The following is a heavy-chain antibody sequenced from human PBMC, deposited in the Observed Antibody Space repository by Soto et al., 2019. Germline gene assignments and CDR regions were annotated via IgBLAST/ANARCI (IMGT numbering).Heavy chain of an antibody. V-gene: IGHV4-59*01. CDR1: GGSIISYY. D-gene: IGHD6-13*01. CDR3: ARAVVAAAGIFRRNNWFDP. Sequence: KPSETLSLTCTVSGGSIISYYWSWIRKPPGKGLEWIGYIYYSGSTNYNPSLKSRVTISVDTSKNQFSLKLSSVTAADTAVYYCARAVVAAAGIFRRNNWFDPWGQGTLVTVSS. J-gene: IGHJ5*02. CDR2: IYYSGST.